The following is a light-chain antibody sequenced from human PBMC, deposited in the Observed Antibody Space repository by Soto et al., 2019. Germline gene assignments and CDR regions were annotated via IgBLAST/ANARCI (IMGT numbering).Light chain of an antibody. CDR3: QQSRTTAYT. V-gene: IGKV1-39*01. CDR1: QSIRRY. CDR2: AAS. J-gene: IGKJ2*01. Sequence: DIQMTQSPSSLSASVGDRVTISCRASQSIRRYLNWYQQKPGKAPILLIYAASSLQSGVPSRFSGSGSGTTFTLTITDLQPEDVATYYCQQSRTTAYTFAQGTK.